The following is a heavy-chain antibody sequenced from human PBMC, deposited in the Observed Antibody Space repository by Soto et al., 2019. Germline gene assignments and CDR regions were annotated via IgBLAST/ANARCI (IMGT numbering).Heavy chain of an antibody. J-gene: IGHJ4*02. CDR2: IYYSGST. Sequence: QLQLQESGPGLVKPSETLSLTCTVSGGSISSSSYYWGWIRQPPGKGLEWIGSIYYSGSTYYNPSLKSRVTISVDTSKNQFSLKLSSVTATDTAVYYCARRGIRYFDWLGWGQGTLVTVSS. CDR1: GGSISSSSYY. D-gene: IGHD3-9*01. V-gene: IGHV4-39*01. CDR3: ARRGIRYFDWLG.